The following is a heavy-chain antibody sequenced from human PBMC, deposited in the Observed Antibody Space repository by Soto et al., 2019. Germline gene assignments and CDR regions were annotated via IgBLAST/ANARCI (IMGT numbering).Heavy chain of an antibody. CDR3: AREKLLGVADDFYIDY. CDR1: GFTFSTYG. CDR2: ISYTGNYI. V-gene: IGHV3-21*01. Sequence: EVQLVESGGGLVKPGGSLRLSCAVSGFTFSTYGMKWVRQAPGKGLEWVSSISYTGNYIYYADSVKGRFTISRDDAKNSLYLQMNSLRAEDTAVYYCAREKLLGVADDFYIDYWGQGTLVTVSA. D-gene: IGHD6-13*01. J-gene: IGHJ4*02.